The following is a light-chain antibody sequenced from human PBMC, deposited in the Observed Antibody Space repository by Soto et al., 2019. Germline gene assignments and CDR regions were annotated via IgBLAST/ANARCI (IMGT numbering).Light chain of an antibody. Sequence: DIPMTQSPSTLSGSVGDRVTITCRASQTISSWLAWYQQKPGKAPKLLIYKASTLKSGVPSRFSGSGSGTEFTLTISSLQPDDFATYYCQHYNSYSEAFGQGNKVEL. V-gene: IGKV1-5*03. CDR2: KAS. J-gene: IGKJ1*01. CDR3: QHYNSYSEA. CDR1: QTISSW.